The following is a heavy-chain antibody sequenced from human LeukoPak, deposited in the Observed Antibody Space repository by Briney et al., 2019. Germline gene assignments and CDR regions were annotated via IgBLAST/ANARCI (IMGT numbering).Heavy chain of an antibody. CDR3: ARDSRLYYYDSSGYIDY. CDR2: IKQDGSEK. J-gene: IGHJ4*02. Sequence: GGSLRLSCAASGFTFGSYWMSWVRQAPGKGLEWVANIKQDGSEKYYVDSVKGRFTISRDNAKNSLYLQMNSLRAEDTAVYYCARDSRLYYYDSSGYIDYWGQGTLVTVSS. CDR1: GFTFGSYW. V-gene: IGHV3-7*01. D-gene: IGHD3-22*01.